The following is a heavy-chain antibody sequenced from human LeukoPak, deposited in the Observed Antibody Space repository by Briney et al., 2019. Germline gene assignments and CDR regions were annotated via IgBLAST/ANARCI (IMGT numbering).Heavy chain of an antibody. J-gene: IGHJ4*02. CDR3: VRDGRAAALFDY. CDR1: GFTFSSYS. V-gene: IGHV3-21*01. CDR2: IYGSSTYI. D-gene: IGHD6-13*01. Sequence: PGVSLRLSCAASGFTFSSYSMNWVRQAPGKGLEWVSSIYGSSTYIYYADSVKGRFTISRDNAKNTLYLQMNSLRAEDTAVYYCVRDGRAAALFDYWGQGTLVTVSS.